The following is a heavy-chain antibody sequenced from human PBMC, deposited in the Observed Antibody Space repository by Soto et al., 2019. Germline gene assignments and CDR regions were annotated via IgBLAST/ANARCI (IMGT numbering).Heavy chain of an antibody. Sequence: QVQLVESGGGVVQPGRSLRLSCAASGFTFSSYAMHWVRQAPGKGLEWGAVISYDGSNKYYADSVKGRFTISRDNSKNTLYLQMNSLRAEDTAVYYCARDSVVFRYSSSWYFVYWGQGTLVTVSS. D-gene: IGHD6-13*01. CDR2: ISYDGSNK. V-gene: IGHV3-30-3*01. J-gene: IGHJ4*02. CDR3: ARDSVVFRYSSSWYFVY. CDR1: GFTFSSYA.